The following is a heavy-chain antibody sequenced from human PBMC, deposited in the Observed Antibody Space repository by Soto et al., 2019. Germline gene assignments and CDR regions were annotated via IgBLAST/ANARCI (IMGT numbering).Heavy chain of an antibody. Sequence: ASVKVSCKVSGYTLTELSMHWVRQAPGKGLEWMGGFAPEDGETIYAQKFQGRVTMTEDTSTDTAYMELSSLRSEDTAVYYCATDYYGSGSYDFDYWGQGTLVTVSS. CDR1: GYTLTELS. D-gene: IGHD3-10*01. CDR3: ATDYYGSGSYDFDY. V-gene: IGHV1-24*01. J-gene: IGHJ4*02. CDR2: FAPEDGET.